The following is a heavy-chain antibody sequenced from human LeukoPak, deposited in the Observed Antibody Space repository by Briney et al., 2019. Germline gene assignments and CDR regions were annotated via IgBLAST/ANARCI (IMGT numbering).Heavy chain of an antibody. D-gene: IGHD3-3*01. Sequence: GGSLRLSCAASGFTVSSNYMSWVRQAPGKGLEWVSVIYSGGSTYYADSVKGRFTISRDNSKNTLYLQMNSLRAEDTAVYYCARGPPYYDFWSGYYDYWGQGTLVTVSP. CDR3: ARGPPYYDFWSGYYDY. J-gene: IGHJ4*02. CDR1: GFTVSSNY. V-gene: IGHV3-53*05. CDR2: IYSGGST.